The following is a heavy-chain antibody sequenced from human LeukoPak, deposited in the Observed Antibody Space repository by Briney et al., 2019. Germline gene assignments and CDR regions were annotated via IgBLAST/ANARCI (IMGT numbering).Heavy chain of an antibody. Sequence: SETLALTCAVYGGSFSGYYWSWIRQPPGKGLEWIGEINHSGSTNYNPSLKSRVTISVDTSKNQFSLKLSSVTAADTAVYYCARGLAVSIYYFDYWGQGTLVTVSS. CDR2: INHSGST. CDR3: ARGLAVSIYYFDY. CDR1: GGSFSGYY. D-gene: IGHD3-16*02. V-gene: IGHV4-34*01. J-gene: IGHJ4*02.